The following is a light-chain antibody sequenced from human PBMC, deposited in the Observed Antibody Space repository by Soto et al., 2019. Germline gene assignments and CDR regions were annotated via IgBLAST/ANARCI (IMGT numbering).Light chain of an antibody. Sequence: EFVLTQSPATFSLSSGVKAILTCRSSQTVSSKLAWYTRKPGQDPQLLICGESTRATSIPARFSVSGYGTDFTLTISRLEPEDLAVYYCQQYGSSPTFGGRTKLDVK. CDR2: GES. V-gene: IGKV3-20*01. CDR1: QTVSSK. CDR3: QQYGSSPT. J-gene: IGKJ4*01.